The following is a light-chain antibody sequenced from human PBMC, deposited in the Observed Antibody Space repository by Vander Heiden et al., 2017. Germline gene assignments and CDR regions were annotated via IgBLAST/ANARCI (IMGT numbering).Light chain of an antibody. Sequence: QSALTQPASVSGSPGQSITISCTGTSRDVGGYHYVSWYQQHPGKAPKLMIYEVSNRPSGVSNRFSGSKYGNAASLTISGLQAEDEADYYCSSYTSSSTVVFGGGTKLTVL. CDR3: SSYTSSSTVV. V-gene: IGLV2-14*01. J-gene: IGLJ2*01. CDR1: SRDVGGYHY. CDR2: EVS.